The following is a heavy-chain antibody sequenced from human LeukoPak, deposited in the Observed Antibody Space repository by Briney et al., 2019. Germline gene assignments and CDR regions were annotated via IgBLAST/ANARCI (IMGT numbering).Heavy chain of an antibody. CDR2: IYYSGTT. Sequence: PSEPLSLTCTVSGGSISSNSDYCGWIRQPPGKGLEWIGSIYYSGTTYYNPSLTSRVTISVDTSRNQFSLNLSSMTAADTAVYYCARGRPYNVGLPPWFDPWGQGTLVTVSS. V-gene: IGHV4-39*07. D-gene: IGHD1-14*01. CDR3: ARGRPYNVGLPPWFDP. J-gene: IGHJ5*02. CDR1: GGSISSNSDY.